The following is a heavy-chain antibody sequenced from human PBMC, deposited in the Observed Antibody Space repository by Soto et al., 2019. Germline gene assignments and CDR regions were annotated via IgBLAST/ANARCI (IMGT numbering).Heavy chain of an antibody. D-gene: IGHD3-9*01. CDR2: INPADSDT. CDR3: VRPDSTGYYSH. J-gene: IGHJ4*02. V-gene: IGHV5-51*01. Sequence: GESLKISCKGSGYSFTNYWIGWVRQMPGKGLEWMGIINPADSDTRYSPSFQGQVTVSVDKSVSTAYLQRGSLKASDTAMYYCVRPDSTGYYSHWGQGTPVTVSS. CDR1: GYSFTNYW.